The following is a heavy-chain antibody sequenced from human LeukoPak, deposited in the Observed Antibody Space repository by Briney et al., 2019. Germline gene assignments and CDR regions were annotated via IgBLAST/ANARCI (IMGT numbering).Heavy chain of an antibody. CDR1: GFTFDDYA. V-gene: IGHV3-9*01. D-gene: IGHD1-26*01. Sequence: GGSLRLSCAASGFTFDDYAMHWVRQAPGKGLEWVSGISWNSGSIGYADSVKGRFTISRDNAKNSLYLQMNSLRAEDTAVYYCARRRDSGSLQHFDYWGQGTLVTVSS. J-gene: IGHJ4*02. CDR2: ISWNSGSI. CDR3: ARRRDSGSLQHFDY.